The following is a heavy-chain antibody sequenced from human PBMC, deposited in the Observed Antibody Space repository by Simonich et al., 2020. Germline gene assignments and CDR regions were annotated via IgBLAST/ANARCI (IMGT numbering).Heavy chain of an antibody. CDR1: GYTFTSYG. D-gene: IGHD2-15*01. CDR3: ARASRGTWWYYYFDY. Sequence: QVQLVQSGAEVKKPGASVKVSCKAFGYTFTSYGISWVRQAPGQGLEGRGWISTYKGNTNHAQKLQGRFTMTTATSTITADMELRSLRSDDTAVNYCARASRGTWWYYYFDYWGQGTLVTVSS. J-gene: IGHJ4*02. CDR2: ISTYKGNT. V-gene: IGHV1-18*01.